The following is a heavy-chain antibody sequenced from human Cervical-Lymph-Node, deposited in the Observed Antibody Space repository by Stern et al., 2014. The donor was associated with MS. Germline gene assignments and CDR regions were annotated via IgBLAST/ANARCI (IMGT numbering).Heavy chain of an antibody. D-gene: IGHD2-8*02. V-gene: IGHV4-39*01. CDR2: DFYSGAT. CDR3: AKHACTGAACPFDL. J-gene: IGHJ4*02. Sequence: QLQLQESGPGLVKPSETLSLTCAVSGDSISSYTHYWTWIRQPPGKGLEWIRVDFYSGATYYTPPPKSPVTISWHTSKNPFSLGLTSVPAADTAVYYCAKHACTGAACPFDLWGQGTLVTVSS. CDR1: GDSISSYTHY.